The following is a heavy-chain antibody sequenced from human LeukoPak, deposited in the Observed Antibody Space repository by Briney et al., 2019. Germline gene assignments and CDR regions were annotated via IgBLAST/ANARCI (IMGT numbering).Heavy chain of an antibody. CDR3: ARDRRIAAAGTYPRGDAFDI. CDR1: GGSISSGSYY. D-gene: IGHD6-13*01. V-gene: IGHV4-61*02. Sequence: SETLSLTCTVSGGSISSGSYYWSWIRQPAGKGLEWIGRIYTSGSTNYNPSLKSRVTISVDTSKNQFSLKLSSVTAADTAVYYCARDRRIAAAGTYPRGDAFDIWGQGTMVTVSS. J-gene: IGHJ3*02. CDR2: IYTSGST.